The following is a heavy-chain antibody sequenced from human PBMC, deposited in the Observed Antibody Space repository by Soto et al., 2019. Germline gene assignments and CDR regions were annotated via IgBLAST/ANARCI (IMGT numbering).Heavy chain of an antibody. D-gene: IGHD2-2*01. CDR2: IDPSDSYT. J-gene: IGHJ6*02. V-gene: IGHV5-10-1*01. Sequence: GESLKISCKGSGYSFTSYWISWVRQMPGKGLEWMGRIDPSDSYTNYSPSFQGHVTISADKSISTAYLQWSSLKASDTAMYYCAGLQGSSTSWGYYYYYGMDVWGQGTTVTV. CDR3: AGLQGSSTSWGYYYYYGMDV. CDR1: GYSFTSYW.